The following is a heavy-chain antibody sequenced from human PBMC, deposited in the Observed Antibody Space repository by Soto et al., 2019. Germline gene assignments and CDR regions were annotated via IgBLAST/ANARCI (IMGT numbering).Heavy chain of an antibody. J-gene: IGHJ5*01. V-gene: IGHV3-23*01. CDR2: IGGGGTDT. CDR1: RFTFSDFA. D-gene: IGHD1-20*01. Sequence: DVQLLESVGGLVQPGGSLTLSCAASRFTFSDFAMSWVRQAPGKGLEWDSSIGGGGTDTYYADSVKGRFTISRDNSKNTLYLQMDGLRDEDTAVYYCAKDAVPYNGKWDWFDSWGQGTLVIVSS. CDR3: AKDAVPYNGKWDWFDS.